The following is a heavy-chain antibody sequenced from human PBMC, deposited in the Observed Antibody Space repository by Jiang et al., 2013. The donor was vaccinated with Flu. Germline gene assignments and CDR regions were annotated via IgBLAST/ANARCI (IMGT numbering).Heavy chain of an antibody. CDR1: GFSLSTSGMR. CDR2: IDWDDDK. V-gene: IGHV2-70*04. J-gene: IGHJ6*02. Sequence: KPTQTLTLTCTFSGFSLSTSGMRVSWIRQPPGKALEWLARIDWDDDKFYSTSLKTRLTISKDTSKNQVVLTMTNMDPVDTATYYCARDYGDYSPSMDVWGQGTTVTVSS. CDR3: ARDYGDYSPSMDV. D-gene: IGHD4-17*01.